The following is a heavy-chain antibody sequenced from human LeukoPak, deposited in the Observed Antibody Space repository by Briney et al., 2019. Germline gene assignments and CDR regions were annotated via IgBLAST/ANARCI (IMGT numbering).Heavy chain of an antibody. D-gene: IGHD1-26*01. CDR1: GYTFTSYY. Sequence: GASVKVSCKASGYTFTSYYMHWVRRAPGQGLEWMGGIIPIFGTANYAQKFQGRVTITADESTSTAYMELSSLRSEDTAVYYCAKGYGWEASYYYYYMDVWGKGTTVTISS. CDR2: IIPIFGTA. CDR3: AKGYGWEASYYYYYMDV. J-gene: IGHJ6*03. V-gene: IGHV1-69*13.